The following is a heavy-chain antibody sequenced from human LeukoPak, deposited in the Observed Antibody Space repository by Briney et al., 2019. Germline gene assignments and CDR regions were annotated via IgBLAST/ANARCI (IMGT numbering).Heavy chain of an antibody. D-gene: IGHD2-21*02. V-gene: IGHV1-69*13. Sequence: SVKVSCKASGGTFSSYTISWVRQAPGQGLEWMGGIIPIFGTANYAQKFQGRVTITADESTSTAYMELSSLRSEDTAVYYCARDRCGGDCYSPGSDAFDIWGQGTMVTVSS. CDR3: ARDRCGGDCYSPGSDAFDI. J-gene: IGHJ3*02. CDR2: IIPIFGTA. CDR1: GGTFSSYT.